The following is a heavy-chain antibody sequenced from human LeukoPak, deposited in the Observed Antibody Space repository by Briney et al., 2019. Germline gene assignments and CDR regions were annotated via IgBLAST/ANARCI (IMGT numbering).Heavy chain of an antibody. D-gene: IGHD2-2*01. V-gene: IGHV4-39*01. CDR2: IYYSGST. Sequence: SETLSLTCTVSGGSISSSSYYWGWIRQPPGKGLEWIGSIYYSGSTYYNPSLKSRVTISVDTSKNQFSLKLSSVTAADTAVYYCARKPRYCSSTSCETYYYYYYMDVWGKGTTVTVSS. J-gene: IGHJ6*03. CDR3: ARKPRYCSSTSCETYYYYYYMDV. CDR1: GGSISSSSYY.